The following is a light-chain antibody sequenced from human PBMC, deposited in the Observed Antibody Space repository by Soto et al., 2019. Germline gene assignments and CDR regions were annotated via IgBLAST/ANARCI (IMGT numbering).Light chain of an antibody. V-gene: IGKV1-8*01. CDR2: AAS. CDR3: QQYYSYPALT. Sequence: AIRMTQSPSSFSASTGDRVTITCRASQGISSYLAWYQQKPGKAPKLLIYAASTLQSGVPSRFSGSGSGTDFTLTISCLQSEDFATYYCQQYYSYPALTFGGGT. CDR1: QGISSY. J-gene: IGKJ4*01.